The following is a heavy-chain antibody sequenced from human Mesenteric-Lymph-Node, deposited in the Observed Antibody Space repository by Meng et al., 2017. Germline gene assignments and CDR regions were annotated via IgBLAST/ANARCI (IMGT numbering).Heavy chain of an antibody. CDR1: VGSISSGAYY. V-gene: IGHV4-31*03. CDR3: ATWIQLGAFDY. CDR2: IYYTGST. J-gene: IGHJ4*02. Sequence: QVQLQESGPGLVKTSQTLSLTCTVSVGSISSGAYYWTWIRPHPGKGLEWIGYIYYTGSTYYNPSLKSRVTISGDTSKNQFSLKLSSVTAADTAVYYCATWIQLGAFDYWGQGTLVTVSS. D-gene: IGHD1-1*01.